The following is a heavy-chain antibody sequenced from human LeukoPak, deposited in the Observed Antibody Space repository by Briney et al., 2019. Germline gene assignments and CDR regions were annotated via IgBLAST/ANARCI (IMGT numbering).Heavy chain of an antibody. CDR3: ARTQYWYDSSGYYY. D-gene: IGHD3-22*01. Sequence: GGSLRLSCAASGFTFTRYWMSWVRRAPGKGLEWVANINQDGSEKYYVDSVKGRFTISRDNANNSLYLQMNSLRAEDTAVYYCARTQYWYDSSGYYYWGQGTLVTVSS. CDR1: GFTFTRYW. V-gene: IGHV3-7*04. CDR2: INQDGSEK. J-gene: IGHJ4*02.